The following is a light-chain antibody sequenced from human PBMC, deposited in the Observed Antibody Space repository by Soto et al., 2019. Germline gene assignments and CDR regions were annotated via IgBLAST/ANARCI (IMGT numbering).Light chain of an antibody. CDR1: QDISNY. J-gene: IGKJ5*01. V-gene: IGKV1-33*01. CDR2: DAS. CDR3: QQYESLPLT. Sequence: DIQMTHSPSSLPASLGDIVAITCQASQDISNYLNWYQQKPGKAPKLLIYDASNLETGVPSRFSGSGSGTGFTFTISSLQPEDFATYYCQQYESLPLTFGQGTRLEIK.